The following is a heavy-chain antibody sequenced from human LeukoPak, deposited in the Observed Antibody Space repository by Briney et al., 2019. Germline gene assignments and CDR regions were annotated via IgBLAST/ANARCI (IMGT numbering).Heavy chain of an antibody. CDR3: ARSPVAATLYHWFDP. J-gene: IGHJ5*02. CDR1: GFTFSSYS. Sequence: PGGSLRLSCAASGFTFSSYSMNWVRQAPGKGLEWVSSISSSSSYIYYADSVKGRFTISRDNAKNSLYLQMNSLRAEDTALYYCARSPVAATLYHWFDPWGQGTLVTVSS. D-gene: IGHD2-15*01. CDR2: ISSSSSYI. V-gene: IGHV3-21*04.